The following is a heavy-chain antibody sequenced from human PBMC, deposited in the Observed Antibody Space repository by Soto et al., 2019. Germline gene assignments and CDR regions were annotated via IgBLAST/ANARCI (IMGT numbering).Heavy chain of an antibody. Sequence: GGSLRLSCAASGFTFSSYAMSWVRQAPGKGLEWVSAISGSGGSTYYANSVKGRFTISRDNSKNTLYLQMNSLGAEDTAVYYCAKVPYGWYYYMDVWGKGTTVTVSS. D-gene: IGHD6-19*01. CDR2: ISGSGGST. CDR3: AKVPYGWYYYMDV. CDR1: GFTFSSYA. J-gene: IGHJ6*03. V-gene: IGHV3-23*01.